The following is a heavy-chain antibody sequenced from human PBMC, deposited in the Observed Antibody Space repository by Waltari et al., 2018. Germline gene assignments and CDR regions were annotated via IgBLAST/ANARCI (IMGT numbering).Heavy chain of an antibody. Sequence: QVQLQQWGAGLLKPSETLSLTCAVYGGSFSGYYWSWTRQPPGKGLEWIGEINHSGSTNYNPYLKSRVTISVDTSKNQFSLKLSSVTAADTAVYYCARVGGYDSSGSYYFDYWGQGTLVTVSS. J-gene: IGHJ4*02. CDR3: ARVGGYDSSGSYYFDY. V-gene: IGHV4-34*01. CDR1: GGSFSGYY. D-gene: IGHD3-22*01. CDR2: INHSGST.